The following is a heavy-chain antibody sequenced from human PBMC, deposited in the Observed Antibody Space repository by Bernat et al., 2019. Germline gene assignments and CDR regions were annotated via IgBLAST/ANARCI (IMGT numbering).Heavy chain of an antibody. CDR2: IYWDDDK. Sequence: QITLMESGPTLVKPTQALALTCNFSGFSLTTTGVGVGWIRQPPGKPLEGLALIYWDDDKRYNPSLKSRLTITKDTSNNPVVPKKNNMGPVETATYYCAYRRGYRNNWEGGYFDVWGRGTLVTVSS. CDR1: GFSLTTTGVG. CDR3: AYRRGYRNNWEGGYFDV. V-gene: IGHV2-5*02. J-gene: IGHJ2*01. D-gene: IGHD2-2*03.